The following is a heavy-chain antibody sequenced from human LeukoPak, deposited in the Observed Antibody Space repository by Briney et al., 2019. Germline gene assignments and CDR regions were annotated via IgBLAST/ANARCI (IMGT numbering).Heavy chain of an antibody. J-gene: IGHJ3*02. CDR3: ARLSSGATSDAFDI. D-gene: IGHD1-1*01. Sequence: PSETLSLTCTVSGGSISSGGYYWSWIRQHPGKGLVWIGYIYTSGGTNYNPSLKSRVTISVDTSKNQFSLKLSSVTAADTAVYYCARLSSGATSDAFDIWGQGTMVTVSS. CDR1: GGSISSGGYY. CDR2: IYTSGGT. V-gene: IGHV4-61*08.